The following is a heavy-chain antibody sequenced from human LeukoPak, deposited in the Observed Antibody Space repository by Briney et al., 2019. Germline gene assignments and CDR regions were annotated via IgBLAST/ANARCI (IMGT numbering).Heavy chain of an antibody. Sequence: SETLSLTCAASGYSISSSHYWGWIRQPPGQGLEWIGSIYHSGSTYYNPSLQSRITISVDTSKNQFSLKLSSVTAADTAVYHCVKQAGGYGSGSEDLWGRGTLVTVSS. J-gene: IGHJ2*01. CDR2: IYHSGST. CDR1: GYSISSSHY. V-gene: IGHV4-38-2*01. D-gene: IGHD3-10*01. CDR3: VKQAGGYGSGSEDL.